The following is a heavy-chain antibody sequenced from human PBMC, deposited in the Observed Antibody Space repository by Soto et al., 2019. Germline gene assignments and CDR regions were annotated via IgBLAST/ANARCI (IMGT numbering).Heavy chain of an antibody. CDR2: IYYSGST. J-gene: IGHJ4*02. Sequence: SETLSLTCTVSGGSISSSSYYWGWIRQPPGKGLEWIGSIYYSGSTYYNPSLKSRVTISVDTSKNQFSLKLSSVTAADTAVYYCARHHIIAAIPLDYWGQGTLVTVPS. CDR1: GGSISSSSYY. D-gene: IGHD6-13*01. V-gene: IGHV4-39*01. CDR3: ARHHIIAAIPLDY.